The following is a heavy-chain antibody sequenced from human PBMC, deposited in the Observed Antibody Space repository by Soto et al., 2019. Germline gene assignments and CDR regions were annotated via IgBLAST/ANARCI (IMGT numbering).Heavy chain of an antibody. CDR3: ARDIEVATLSGMDV. Sequence: QVQLVQSGAEVKKPGSSVKVSCKASGGTFSSYAISWVRQAPGQGLEWMGGIIPIFGTANYVQKFQGRVTITADESTSTAYMELSSLRSEDTAVYYCARDIEVATLSGMDVWGQGTTVTVSS. D-gene: IGHD5-12*01. CDR2: IIPIFGTA. CDR1: GGTFSSYA. J-gene: IGHJ6*02. V-gene: IGHV1-69*01.